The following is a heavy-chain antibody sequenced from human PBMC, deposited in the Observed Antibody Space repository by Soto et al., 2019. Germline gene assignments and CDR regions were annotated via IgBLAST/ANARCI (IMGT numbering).Heavy chain of an antibody. CDR2: VDYSGNT. Sequence: QVQLQESGPGLVKPSQTLSLTCTVSGGSISSGGSYWTWIRQHPGEGLEWIGYVDYSGNTYDNPSLKSRVILSVDTSKNQFSLKLGSVSAADTAVYYCERGRGQLVRVWYFDLWGRGTLVTVSS. D-gene: IGHD6-6*01. CDR1: GGSISSGGSY. J-gene: IGHJ2*01. V-gene: IGHV4-31*03. CDR3: ERGRGQLVRVWYFDL.